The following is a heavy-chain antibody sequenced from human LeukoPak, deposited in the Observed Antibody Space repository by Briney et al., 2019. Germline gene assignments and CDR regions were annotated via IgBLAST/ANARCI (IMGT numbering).Heavy chain of an antibody. V-gene: IGHV1-2*02. CDR2: INPNSGGT. Sequence: GASVKVSCKASGYTFTGYYMHWVRQAPGQGLEWMGWINPNSGGTNYAQKFQGRVTMTRDTSISTAYMELSRLRSDDTAVYYCARVPPMVRGVICSSGYYGMDVWGQGTTVTVSS. CDR3: ARVPPMVRGVICSSGYYGMDV. CDR1: GYTFTGYY. D-gene: IGHD3-10*01. J-gene: IGHJ6*02.